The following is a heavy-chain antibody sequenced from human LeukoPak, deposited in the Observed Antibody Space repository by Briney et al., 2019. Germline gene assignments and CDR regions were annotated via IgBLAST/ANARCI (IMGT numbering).Heavy chain of an antibody. Sequence: SETLSLTCTVSGGSISSYYWSWIRQPPGKGLEWIGYIYYTGSTNYNPSLKSRVTISINASKNQLSLELSSVTAADTAVYYCARHGTISSESYFDYWGQGALVTVSS. J-gene: IGHJ4*02. V-gene: IGHV4-59*01. CDR1: GGSISSYY. CDR2: IYYTGST. CDR3: ARHGTISSESYFDY. D-gene: IGHD1-14*01.